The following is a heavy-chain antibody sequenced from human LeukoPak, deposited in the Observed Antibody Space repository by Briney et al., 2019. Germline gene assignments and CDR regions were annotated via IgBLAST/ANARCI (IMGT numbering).Heavy chain of an antibody. V-gene: IGHV3-23*01. CDR1: GITFSSYA. Sequence: GGSLRLSCAASGITFSSYAMSWVRQAPRKGPEWVSGVSGSGGSTYYADSVKGRFTISRDNSKNTLYLQMNSLRAEDTAVYYCAKDLWDSGSQAYFDYWGQGTLVTVSS. CDR2: VSGSGGST. J-gene: IGHJ4*02. CDR3: AKDLWDSGSQAYFDY. D-gene: IGHD3-10*01.